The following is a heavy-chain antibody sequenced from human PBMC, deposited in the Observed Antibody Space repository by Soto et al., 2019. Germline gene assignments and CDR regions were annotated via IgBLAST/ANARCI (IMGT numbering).Heavy chain of an antibody. V-gene: IGHV1-69*12. CDR1: GGTFSSYA. J-gene: IGHJ6*02. Sequence: QVQLVQSGAEVKKPGSSVKVSCKASGGTFSSYAISWVRQAPGQGLEWMGGIIPIFGTANYAQKFQGRVTITADESTSTXFMELSSLRSEDTAVYYCARGKCGSGSCYYYYGMDVWGQGTTVTVSS. CDR2: IIPIFGTA. CDR3: ARGKCGSGSCYYYYGMDV. D-gene: IGHD3-10*01.